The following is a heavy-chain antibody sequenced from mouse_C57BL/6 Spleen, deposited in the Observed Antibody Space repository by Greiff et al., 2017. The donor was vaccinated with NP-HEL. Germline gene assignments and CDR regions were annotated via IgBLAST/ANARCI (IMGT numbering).Heavy chain of an antibody. CDR1: GFSLSTSGMG. Sequence: QVTLKESGPGILQSSQTLSLTCSFSGFSLSTSGMGVSWIRQPSGKGLEWLAHIYWDDDKRYNPSLKSRLTISKDTSRNQVFLKITSVDTADTATYYCARRALGSSWYFDVWGTGTTVTVSS. J-gene: IGHJ1*03. CDR2: IYWDDDK. D-gene: IGHD1-1*01. CDR3: ARRALGSSWYFDV. V-gene: IGHV8-12*01.